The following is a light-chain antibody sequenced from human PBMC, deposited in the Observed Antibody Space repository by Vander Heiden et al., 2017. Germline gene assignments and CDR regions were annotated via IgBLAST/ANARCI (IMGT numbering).Light chain of an antibody. CDR2: AAF. V-gene: IGKV1-9*01. CDR1: QDIAGH. Sequence: RLTQSPSSLSASVGDRVTITCRASQDIAGHLVWYQQKPGKAPKLLISAAFILQSGVPSRFSGSGSGTNFILALSNLQPEDFATYYCQHPGVFGHGTKVDIK. J-gene: IGKJ3*01. CDR3: QHPGV.